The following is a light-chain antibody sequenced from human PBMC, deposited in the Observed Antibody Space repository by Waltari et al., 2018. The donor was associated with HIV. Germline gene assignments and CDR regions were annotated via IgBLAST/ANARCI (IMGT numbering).Light chain of an antibody. J-gene: IGKJ2*01. CDR3: QQYNYWYT. V-gene: IGKV3-15*01. Sequence: EIVMTQSPATLSVSPGERATLSCRASQSVSSNLAWYQQKPGQAPRLLIYGASTRAPGVPARISGSGSGTEFTLTISSLQSEDFAVYFCQQYNYWYTFGQGTKLEIK. CDR2: GAS. CDR1: QSVSSN.